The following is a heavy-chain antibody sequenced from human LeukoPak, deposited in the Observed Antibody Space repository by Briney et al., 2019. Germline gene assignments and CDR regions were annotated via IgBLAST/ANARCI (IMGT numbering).Heavy chain of an antibody. CDR1: GFTFSTYA. Sequence: PGGSLRLSCAASGFTFSTYAMSWVRQAPGKGLEWVSSISGSGDSTYYADSVKGRFTISRDNSKTTLYLQMNSLRADDTAVYYCAKDRSDNTTWYVGTHWGQGTLVTVSS. D-gene: IGHD6-13*01. CDR2: ISGSGDST. J-gene: IGHJ4*02. CDR3: AKDRSDNTTWYVGTH. V-gene: IGHV3-23*01.